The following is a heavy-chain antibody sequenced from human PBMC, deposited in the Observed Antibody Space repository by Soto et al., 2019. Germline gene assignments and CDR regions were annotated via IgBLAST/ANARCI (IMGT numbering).Heavy chain of an antibody. Sequence: PSETLSLTCTVSGGSISIYYWSWIRQPPGKGLEWIGYIYYSGSTNYNPSLKSRVTISVDTSKNQFSLKLSSVTAADTAVYYCARDLGEIHYGMDVWGQGTRVTVSS. CDR2: IYYSGST. D-gene: IGHD3-10*01. J-gene: IGHJ6*02. V-gene: IGHV4-59*01. CDR3: ARDLGEIHYGMDV. CDR1: GGSISIYY.